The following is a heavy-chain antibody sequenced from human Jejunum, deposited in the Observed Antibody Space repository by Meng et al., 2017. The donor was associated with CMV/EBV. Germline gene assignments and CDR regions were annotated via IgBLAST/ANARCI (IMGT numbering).Heavy chain of an antibody. CDR1: GVTISSGDYV. D-gene: IGHD6-19*01. CDR2: IYSSGNT. Sequence: GVTISSGDYVWSWIRQSQGKGLEWIGCIYSSGNTYYTPSLKSRLIISIDTSKTQFSLKLNSLTAADTAVYYCARGGSSGWYDWYFDLWGLGTLVTVSS. J-gene: IGHJ2*01. V-gene: IGHV4-30-4*01. CDR3: ARGGSSGWYDWYFDL.